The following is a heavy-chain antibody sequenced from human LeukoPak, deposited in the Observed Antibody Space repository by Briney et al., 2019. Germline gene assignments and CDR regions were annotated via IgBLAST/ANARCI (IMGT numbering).Heavy chain of an antibody. D-gene: IGHD2-2*01. CDR1: GYTFTSYY. CDR3: ATPQGYCSSTSCPLGY. J-gene: IGHJ4*02. Sequence: ASVKVSCKASGYTFTSYYMHWVRQAPGQGLEWMGIINPSGGSTSYAQKFQGRVTMTRDMPTSTVYMELSSLRSEDTAVYYCATPQGYCSSTSCPLGYWGQGTLVTVSS. CDR2: INPSGGST. V-gene: IGHV1-46*01.